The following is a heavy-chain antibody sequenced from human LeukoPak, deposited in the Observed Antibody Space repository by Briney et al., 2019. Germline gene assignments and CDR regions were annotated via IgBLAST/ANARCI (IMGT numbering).Heavy chain of an antibody. V-gene: IGHV1-2*02. J-gene: IGHJ4*02. Sequence: ASVKVSCKASGYTFTGYYMHWVRQAPGQGLEWMGWINPNSGGTNYAQKFQGRVTMTRDTSISTAYMELSRLRSDDTAVYYCARSRITMIVVVTPDYWGQGTLVTVS. CDR3: ARSRITMIVVVTPDY. CDR1: GYTFTGYY. CDR2: INPNSGGT. D-gene: IGHD3-22*01.